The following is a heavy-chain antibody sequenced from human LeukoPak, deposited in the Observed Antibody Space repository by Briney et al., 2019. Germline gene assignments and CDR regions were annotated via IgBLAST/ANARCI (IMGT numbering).Heavy chain of an antibody. CDR3: ARDLNSSSSPQWDRYYYYYYYMDV. CDR2: INPNSGGT. D-gene: IGHD6-6*01. Sequence: ASVKVSCKASGYTFTGYYMRWVRQAPGQGLEWMGWINPNSGGTNYAQKFQGRVTMTRDTSISTAYMELSRLRSDDTAVYYCARDLNSSSSPQWDRYYYYYYYMDVWGKGTTVTVSS. V-gene: IGHV1-2*02. J-gene: IGHJ6*03. CDR1: GYTFTGYY.